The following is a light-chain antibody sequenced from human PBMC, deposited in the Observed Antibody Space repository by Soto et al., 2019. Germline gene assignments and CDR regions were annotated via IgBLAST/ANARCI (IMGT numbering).Light chain of an antibody. CDR1: SSNIGAIYD. CDR2: RDT. CDR3: QSYDNSLSAWV. J-gene: IGLJ3*02. Sequence: QPVLTQPPSVSGALGQRVTISCTGSSSNIGAIYDVHWYQQLPGTAPKLLIYRDTDRPSGVPDRFSGSKSGTSASLAITGLQADDEADYYCQSYDNSLSAWVFGGGTKVTVL. V-gene: IGLV1-40*01.